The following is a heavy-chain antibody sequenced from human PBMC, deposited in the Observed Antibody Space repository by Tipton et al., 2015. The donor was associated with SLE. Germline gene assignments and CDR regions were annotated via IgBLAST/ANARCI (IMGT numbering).Heavy chain of an antibody. CDR2: IDPSDSYT. V-gene: IGHV5-10-1*01. J-gene: IGHJ4*02. Sequence: QSGPEVKKPGESLRISCKGSGYSFTSYWISWVRQMPGKGLEWMGRIDPSDSYTNYSPSFQGHVTISADKSISTAYLQWSSLKASDTAMYYCARHGGCSRTSCYTGFDYWGQGTLVTVSS. D-gene: IGHD2-2*02. CDR1: GYSFTSYW. CDR3: ARHGGCSRTSCYTGFDY.